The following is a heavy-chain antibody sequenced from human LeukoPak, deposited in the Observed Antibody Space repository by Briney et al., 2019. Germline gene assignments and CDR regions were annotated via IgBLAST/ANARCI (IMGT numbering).Heavy chain of an antibody. CDR1: GFTFDDYA. CDR3: AKDLESVVVTAIFDY. Sequence: GGSLRLSCAASGFTFDDYAMYWVRQAPGKGLEWVSHISLNSGSIGYADSVKGRFTISRDNAKNSLYLQMNSLRAEDTALYYCAKDLESVVVTAIFDYWGQGTLVTVSS. CDR2: ISLNSGSI. J-gene: IGHJ4*02. V-gene: IGHV3-9*01. D-gene: IGHD2-21*02.